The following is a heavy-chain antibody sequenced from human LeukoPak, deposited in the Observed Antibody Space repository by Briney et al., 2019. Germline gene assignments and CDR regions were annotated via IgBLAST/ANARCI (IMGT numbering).Heavy chain of an antibody. V-gene: IGHV3-30*18. CDR3: AEGLGESPLSGT. D-gene: IGHD3-10*01. CDR2: ISYDGSKK. J-gene: IGHJ5*02. CDR1: GFTFSSYG. Sequence: PGGSLRLSCAASGFTFSSYGMHWVRQAPGKGLEWGADISYDGSKKHYADSVKGRFTISRDNSKSTLYLQMNSLRAEDTAVYSCAEGLGESPLSGTWGQGTLVTVSS.